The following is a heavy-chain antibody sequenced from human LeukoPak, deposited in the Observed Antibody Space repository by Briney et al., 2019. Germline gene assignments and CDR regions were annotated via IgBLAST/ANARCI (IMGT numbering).Heavy chain of an antibody. J-gene: IGHJ5*02. V-gene: IGHV4-4*07. CDR1: GGSINSYY. CDR3: ARGQHDFDP. Sequence: SETLSLTCTVSGGSINSYYWTWIRQPAGKGLEWIGRIYSSGTTNYNPSLKSRVTMSLDTSRNQFFLRLTSVTAADTAVYYCARGQHDFDPWGQGTLVTVSS. D-gene: IGHD3-3*01. CDR2: IYSSGTT.